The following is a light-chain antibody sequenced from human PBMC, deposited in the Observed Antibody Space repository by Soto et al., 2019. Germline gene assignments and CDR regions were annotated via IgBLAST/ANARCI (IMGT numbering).Light chain of an antibody. V-gene: IGLV2-14*01. Sequence: QSVLTQPASVSGSPGLSITISCTGTSSDVGNYNYVSWYQHHPGKAPKVMIYEVRNRPSGVSNRFSGSKSGNTASLTISGLQAEDEADYYCSSYSSTKTRVFGTGTKVTVL. CDR2: EVR. CDR1: SSDVGNYNY. J-gene: IGLJ1*01. CDR3: SSYSSTKTRV.